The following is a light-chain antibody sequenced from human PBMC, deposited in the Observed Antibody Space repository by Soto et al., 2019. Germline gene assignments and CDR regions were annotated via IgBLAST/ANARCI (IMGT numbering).Light chain of an antibody. CDR2: DVS. CDR1: SSDVGGYNY. Sequence: QSVLTQPASVSGSPGQSITISCTGTSSDVGGYNYVSWYQQHPGKAPKLMIYDVSNRPSGVSNRFSGSKSGNTASLTISGLQGEDEADYYCSSYTARGSLVFGGGTKLTVL. V-gene: IGLV2-14*01. CDR3: SSYTARGSLV. J-gene: IGLJ2*01.